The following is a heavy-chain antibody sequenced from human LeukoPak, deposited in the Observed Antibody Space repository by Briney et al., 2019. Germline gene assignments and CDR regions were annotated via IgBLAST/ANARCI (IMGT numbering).Heavy chain of an antibody. J-gene: IGHJ4*02. CDR3: ARDVTPATL. V-gene: IGHV4-59*01. Sequence: PSETLSHTCTVSGGSISSYYWSWIRQPPGKGLEWIGYIYYSGSTNYNPSLKSRVTISVDTSKNQFSLQLSSVTAADTAVYYCARDVTPATLWGQGTLVTVSS. CDR1: GGSISSYY. CDR2: IYYSGST. D-gene: IGHD3-16*01.